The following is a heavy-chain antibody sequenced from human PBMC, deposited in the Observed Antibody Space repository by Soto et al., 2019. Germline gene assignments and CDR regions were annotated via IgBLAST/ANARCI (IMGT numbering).Heavy chain of an antibody. V-gene: IGHV4-4*02. Sequence: SETLSLTCAVSGGSISSSNWWRWVRQPPGKGMEWIGEIYHSGSTNYNPSLKSRVTISVDKSKNQFSLKLSSVTAADTAVYYCASLRITIFGVVIGYFFDYRGQGTLVTVSS. D-gene: IGHD3-3*01. J-gene: IGHJ4*02. CDR1: GGSISSSNW. CDR3: ASLRITIFGVVIGYFFDY. CDR2: IYHSGST.